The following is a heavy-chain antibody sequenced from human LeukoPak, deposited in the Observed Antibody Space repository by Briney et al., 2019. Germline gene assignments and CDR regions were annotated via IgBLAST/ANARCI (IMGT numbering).Heavy chain of an antibody. J-gene: IGHJ1*01. Sequence: PSETLSLTCTVSGGSISTYYWSWVRQPPGKGLEWIGFIDDSGSTNYNPSLESRVSISADTSKNQFSLTLSSVTAADTALYYCASGGGGYFQHWGQGALVTVSS. V-gene: IGHV4-4*09. CDR1: GGSISTYY. D-gene: IGHD3-16*01. CDR3: ASGGGGYFQH. CDR2: IDDSGST.